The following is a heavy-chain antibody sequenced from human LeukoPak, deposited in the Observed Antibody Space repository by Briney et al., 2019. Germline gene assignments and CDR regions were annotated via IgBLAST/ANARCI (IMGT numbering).Heavy chain of an antibody. J-gene: IGHJ4*02. CDR1: GYTFTSYG. D-gene: IGHD3-3*01. Sequence: ASVKVSCKASGYTFTSYGISWVRQAPGQGLEWMGWISAYNGNTNYAQKLQGRVTMTTDTSTSTAYMELRSLRSDDTAVYYCAGAPYDFWSGSPDYWGQGTLVTVSS. V-gene: IGHV1-18*01. CDR3: AGAPYDFWSGSPDY. CDR2: ISAYNGNT.